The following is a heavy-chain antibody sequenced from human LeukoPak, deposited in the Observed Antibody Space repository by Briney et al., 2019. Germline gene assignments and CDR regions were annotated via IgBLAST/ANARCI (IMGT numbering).Heavy chain of an antibody. Sequence: TSETPSLTCAVYGGSFSGYYWSWIRQPPGKGLEWIGEINHSGSTNYNPSLKSRVTISVDTSKNQFSLKLSSVTAADTAVYYCARLVEMATIGSFDYWGQGTLVTVSS. CDR3: ARLVEMATIGSFDY. J-gene: IGHJ4*02. CDR1: GGSFSGYY. V-gene: IGHV4-34*01. D-gene: IGHD5-24*01. CDR2: INHSGST.